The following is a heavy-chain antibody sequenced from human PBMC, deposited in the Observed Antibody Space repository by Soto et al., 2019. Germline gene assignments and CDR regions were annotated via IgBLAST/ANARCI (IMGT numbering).Heavy chain of an antibody. V-gene: IGHV4-30-4*01. CDR1: GGSISSGDYY. CDR3: ARVYFDYYDSSGYYYSYFDY. Sequence: SETLPLTCTVSGGSISSGDYYWSWIRQPPGKGLEWIGYIYYSGSTYYNPSLKSRVTISVDTSKNQFSLKLSSVTAADTAVYYCARVYFDYYDSSGYYYSYFDYWGQGTLVTVSS. J-gene: IGHJ4*02. CDR2: IYYSGST. D-gene: IGHD3-22*01.